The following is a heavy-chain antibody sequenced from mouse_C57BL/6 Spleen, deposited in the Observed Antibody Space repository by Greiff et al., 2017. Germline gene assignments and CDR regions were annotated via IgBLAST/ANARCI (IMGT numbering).Heavy chain of an antibody. CDR3: ARGDYYGSSPDYFDY. D-gene: IGHD1-1*01. J-gene: IGHJ2*01. V-gene: IGHV5-17*01. CDR1: GFTFSDYG. CDR2: ISSGSSTI. Sequence: EVQLQESGGGLVKPGGSLKLSCAASGFTFSDYGMHWVRQAPEKGLEWVAYISSGSSTIYYADTVKGRFIISRDNAKNTLFLQMTSLRSEDTAMYYCARGDYYGSSPDYFDYWGQGATLTVSS.